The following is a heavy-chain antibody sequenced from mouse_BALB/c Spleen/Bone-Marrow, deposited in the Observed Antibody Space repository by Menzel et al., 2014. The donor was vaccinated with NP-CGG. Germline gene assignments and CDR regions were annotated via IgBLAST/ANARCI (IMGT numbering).Heavy chain of an antibody. J-gene: IGHJ3*01. CDR3: TRSDYYDYQAWFAY. CDR2: INPSNGGS. Sequence: VQLQQSGAELVKPGASVKLSCKTSGYTFTNYYIYWVKQRPGQGLEWIGEINPSNGGSNFNEKLKSKVTLTVDKSSSTAYMQLSSLTSEDSAVYYCTRSDYYDYQAWFAYWGQGTLVTVSA. CDR1: GYTFTNYY. V-gene: IGHV1S81*02. D-gene: IGHD2-4*01.